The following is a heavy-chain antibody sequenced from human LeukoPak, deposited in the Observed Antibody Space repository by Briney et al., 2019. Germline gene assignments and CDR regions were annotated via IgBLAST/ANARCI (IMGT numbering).Heavy chain of an antibody. Sequence: SQTLSLTCAMSGDSVSGNSTAYNWIRQSPSRGLEWLGRTYCRSKWYNDYAVSVKGRITMNPDTSKNQLSLQLNSVTPDDTAVYYCARGGQGDGYSADEAFDFWGQGTMVTVSS. CDR3: ARGGQGDGYSADEAFDF. D-gene: IGHD5-24*01. V-gene: IGHV6-1*01. CDR1: GDSVSGNSTA. J-gene: IGHJ3*01. CDR2: TYCRSKWYN.